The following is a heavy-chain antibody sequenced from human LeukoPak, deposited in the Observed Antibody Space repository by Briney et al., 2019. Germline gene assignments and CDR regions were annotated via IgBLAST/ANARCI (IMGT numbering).Heavy chain of an antibody. V-gene: IGHV3-23*01. CDR1: GFTFSSYG. Sequence: GGSLRLSCAASGFTFSSYGMHWVRQAPGKGLEWVSAISGSGGSTYYADSVKGRFTISRDNSKNTLYLQMNSLRAEDTAVYYCAKDLIAADDYWGQGTLVTVSS. CDR3: AKDLIAADDY. CDR2: ISGSGGST. J-gene: IGHJ4*02. D-gene: IGHD6-13*01.